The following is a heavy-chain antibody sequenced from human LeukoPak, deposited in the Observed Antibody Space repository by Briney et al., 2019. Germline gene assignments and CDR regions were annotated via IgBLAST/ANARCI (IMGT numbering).Heavy chain of an antibody. V-gene: IGHV1-8*03. CDR3: ARDNSHSDSGTYYWWFDP. D-gene: IGHD3-22*01. J-gene: IGHJ5*02. CDR1: GYTFTSYD. Sequence: ASVKVSCKASGYTFTSYDINWVRQATGQGLEWMGWMNPNSGNTGYAQKFQGRVTITRNTSTSTVYMELSSLRSEDAAVYYCARDNSHSDSGTYYWWFDPWGQGTLVTVSS. CDR2: MNPNSGNT.